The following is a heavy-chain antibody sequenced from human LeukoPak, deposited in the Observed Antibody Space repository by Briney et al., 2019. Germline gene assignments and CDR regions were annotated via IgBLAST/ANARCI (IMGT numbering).Heavy chain of an antibody. D-gene: IGHD3-3*01. CDR1: GFTFSSYE. Sequence: GGSLRLSCAASGFTFSSYEMNWVRQAPGKGLEWVSYISSSGSTIYYADSVKGRFTISRDNAKNSVSLQMNSLTVEDTAVYYCERDPAGMTVSGVAEYNYGMDVWGQGTTVTVSS. CDR3: ERDPAGMTVSGVAEYNYGMDV. J-gene: IGHJ6*02. V-gene: IGHV3-48*03. CDR2: ISSSGSTI.